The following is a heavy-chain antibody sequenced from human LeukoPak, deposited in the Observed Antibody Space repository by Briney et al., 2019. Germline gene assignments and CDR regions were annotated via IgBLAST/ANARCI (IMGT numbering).Heavy chain of an antibody. J-gene: IGHJ4*02. CDR2: INPDSGGS. D-gene: IGHD1-14*01. CDR1: GYTFTDYY. Sequence: ASVKVSCKASGYTFTDYYIHWVRQAPGQGLEWMGWINPDSGGSEYGQKFQGRVTFTSDTSSTTIYMEVRSLKSDDTAVYYCARDMTGGIWARATSFDHWGQGTLVTASS. CDR3: ARDMTGGIWARATSFDH. V-gene: IGHV1-2*02.